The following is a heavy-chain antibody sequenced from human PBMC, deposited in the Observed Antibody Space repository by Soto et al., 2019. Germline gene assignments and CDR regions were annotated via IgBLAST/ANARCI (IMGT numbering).Heavy chain of an antibody. V-gene: IGHV1-18*01. CDR3: ARDRLSVSVTRGACPS. CDR2: ISPYNGNT. Sequence: QVPLVQSGGEVKKPGASVKVSCQASGYTFSNFVLSWVRQAPGQGLELMGWISPYNGNTNYAQKVQARLTVTTDSSTSRAHTDLRSPRSDAPAVYHCARDRLSVSVTRGACPSRGNGTLVTVSS. CDR1: GYTFSNFV. J-gene: IGHJ5*01. D-gene: IGHD3-10*01.